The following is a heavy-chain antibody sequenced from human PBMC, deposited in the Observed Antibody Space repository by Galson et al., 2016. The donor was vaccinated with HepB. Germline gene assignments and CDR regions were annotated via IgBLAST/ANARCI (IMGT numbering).Heavy chain of an antibody. Sequence: SLRLSCAASGFIVSRKYMSWARQAPGEGLEWVSVIFSGDAIYYRDSVKGRFTISRDISRNTLYLQMNNLRAEDTAVYYCEAYSDPFDLWGQGTMVTVSS. D-gene: IGHD2-21*01. CDR3: EAYSDPFDL. CDR1: GFIVSRKY. J-gene: IGHJ3*01. CDR2: IFSGDAI. V-gene: IGHV3-53*01.